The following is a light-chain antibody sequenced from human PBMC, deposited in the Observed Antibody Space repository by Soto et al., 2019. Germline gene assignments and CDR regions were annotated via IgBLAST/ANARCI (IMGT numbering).Light chain of an antibody. V-gene: IGLV2-23*01. CDR2: EGS. J-gene: IGLJ2*01. CDR3: CSYAGSSTYVV. CDR1: SSDVGRYNL. Sequence: QSALTQPASVSGSPGQSITISCTGTSSDVGRYNLVSWYQQHPGKAPKLMVYEGSKRPSGVSNRFSGSKSDHTASLTISGLQDEDEADYYCCSYAGSSTYVVFGGGTKLTVL.